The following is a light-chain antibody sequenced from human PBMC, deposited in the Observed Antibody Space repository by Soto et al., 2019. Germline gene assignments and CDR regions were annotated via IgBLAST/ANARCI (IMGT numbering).Light chain of an antibody. J-gene: IGKJ5*01. CDR2: GAS. Sequence: TQSPGTLSSSPGERATLSCRASQSVSSNYLAWYQQKPGQAPRLLIYGASSRATGIPDRFSGSGSGTEFTLTISSLQSEDFALYYCQQYNKWPLITFGQGTRLEIK. CDR1: QSVSSN. CDR3: QQYNKWPLIT. V-gene: IGKV3D-15*01.